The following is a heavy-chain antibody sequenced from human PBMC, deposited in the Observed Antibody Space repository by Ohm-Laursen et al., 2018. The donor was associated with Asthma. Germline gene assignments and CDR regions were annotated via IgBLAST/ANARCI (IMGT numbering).Heavy chain of an antibody. CDR2: ISYAGSNK. J-gene: IGHJ4*02. CDR3: AKDGAHNSSGWRLDY. V-gene: IGHV3-30*18. Sequence: SLRPSCAASGFTFSSYGMHWVRQAPGKGLEWVAVISYAGSNKYYADSVKGRFTISRDNSKNTLYLQMNSLRAEDTAVYYCAKDGAHNSSGWRLDYWGQGTLVTVSS. CDR1: GFTFSSYG. D-gene: IGHD6-19*01.